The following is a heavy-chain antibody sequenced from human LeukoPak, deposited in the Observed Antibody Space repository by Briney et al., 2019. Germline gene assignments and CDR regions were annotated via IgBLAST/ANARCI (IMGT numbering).Heavy chain of an antibody. Sequence: ASVKVFCKASGYTFTDYYLHWVRQAPGQGLEWMGWIHPNFGGANYAQKFQGRVTMTRDTSISAVYMELSRLTSDDTAVYYCARDHRGSHFDYWGQGSLVTVS. CDR2: IHPNFGGA. CDR3: ARDHRGSHFDY. V-gene: IGHV1-2*02. D-gene: IGHD1-26*01. CDR1: GYTFTDYY. J-gene: IGHJ4*02.